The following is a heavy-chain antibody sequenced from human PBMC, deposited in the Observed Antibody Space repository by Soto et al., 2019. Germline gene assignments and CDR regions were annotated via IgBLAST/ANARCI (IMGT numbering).Heavy chain of an antibody. D-gene: IGHD3-22*01. V-gene: IGHV4-31*03. CDR2: IYVTGAV. Sequence: SETLSLTCIVSGAALNSGNYYWIWIRQVPGKGLEWIGHIYVTGAVDYNPSLRDRITISRDTSERQFSLNLRLVTAADTAAYYCARLRITTNNYKWFDPWGQGTLVTVS. J-gene: IGHJ5*02. CDR1: GAALNSGNYY. CDR3: ARLRITTNNYKWFDP.